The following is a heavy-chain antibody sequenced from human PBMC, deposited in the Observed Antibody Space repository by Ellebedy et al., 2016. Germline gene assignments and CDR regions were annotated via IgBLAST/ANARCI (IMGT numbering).Heavy chain of an antibody. CDR2: ISTSSSTI. J-gene: IGHJ6*02. CDR1: GFTFSSYS. D-gene: IGHD1-1*01. V-gene: IGHV3-48*02. Sequence: GGSLRLSXAASGFTFSSYSMNWVRQAPGKGLEWVSYISTSSSTIYYADSVKGRFTISRDNAKKSLYLQVNSLRDEDTAVYYCAVPTSYYYYYGMDVWGQGTTVTVSS. CDR3: AVPTSYYYYYGMDV.